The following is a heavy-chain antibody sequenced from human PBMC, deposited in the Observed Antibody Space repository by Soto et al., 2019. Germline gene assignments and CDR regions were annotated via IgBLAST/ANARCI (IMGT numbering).Heavy chain of an antibody. Sequence: LSLTCTVSGGSISGYYWTWIRQPPGKGLEWVGSLFYGGTTDYNPSLKSRLTMSLDTSKNHFSLKLRSVTAADTAVYYCARHRGPAPVYWGQGTLVTVSS. CDR1: GGSISGYY. CDR2: LFYGGTT. D-gene: IGHD3-10*01. J-gene: IGHJ4*02. V-gene: IGHV4-39*01. CDR3: ARHRGPAPVY.